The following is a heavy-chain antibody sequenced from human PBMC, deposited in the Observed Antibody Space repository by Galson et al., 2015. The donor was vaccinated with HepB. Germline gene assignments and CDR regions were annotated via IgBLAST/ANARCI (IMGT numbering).Heavy chain of an antibody. D-gene: IGHD5-18*01. Sequence: SLRLSCAASGFTFSSYAMHWVRQAPGKGLEWVSGISWNSGSIGYADSVKGRFTISRDNAKNSLYLQMNSLRAEDTALYYCAKGWIQLWSPFDYWGQGTLVTVSS. CDR2: ISWNSGSI. V-gene: IGHV3-9*01. CDR3: AKGWIQLWSPFDY. CDR1: GFTFSSYA. J-gene: IGHJ4*02.